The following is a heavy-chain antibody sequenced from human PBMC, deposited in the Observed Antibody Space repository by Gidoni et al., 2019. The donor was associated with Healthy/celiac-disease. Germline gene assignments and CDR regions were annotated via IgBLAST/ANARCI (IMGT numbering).Heavy chain of an antibody. D-gene: IGHD3-10*01. CDR3: ARVGEESGPFDY. V-gene: IGHV3-21*01. J-gene: IGHJ4*02. CDR2: MSSSGSTI. Sequence: EVQLVESGGGLVKPGGSLRLSCAASVFTFSSYSMNWGRQAPGKGLEWVSSMSSSGSTIYYADSVKGRFTISRDNAKNSLYRQMNSLRAEDTAVYYCARVGEESGPFDYWGQGTLVTVSA. CDR1: VFTFSSYS.